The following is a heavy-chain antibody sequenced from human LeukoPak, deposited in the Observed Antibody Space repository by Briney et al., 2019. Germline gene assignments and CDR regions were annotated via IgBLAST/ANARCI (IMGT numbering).Heavy chain of an antibody. CDR1: GYTFTSYD. Sequence: ASVKVSCKASGYTFTSYDINWVRQATGQGLERMGWINPNSGGTNYAQKLQGRVTMTTDTSTSTAYMELRSLRSDDTAVYYCARDPNWNDDYYYGMDVWGQGTTVTVSS. CDR3: ARDPNWNDDYYYGMDV. CDR2: INPNSGGT. J-gene: IGHJ6*02. V-gene: IGHV1-18*01. D-gene: IGHD1-1*01.